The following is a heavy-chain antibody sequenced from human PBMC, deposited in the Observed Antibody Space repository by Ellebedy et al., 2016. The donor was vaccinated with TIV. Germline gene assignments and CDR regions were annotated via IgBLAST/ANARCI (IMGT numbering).Heavy chain of an antibody. Sequence: GESLKISCAASGFPXPDYXLRWLPXAPGPLLEWVSYISSTGITIYYADSVKGRFTISMDNAKNSVYLQMNSLRAGDTAENDGGREGETATVHGLDVWGQGTAVTVSS. CDR2: ISSTGITI. D-gene: IGHD5-18*01. CDR3: GREGETATVHGLDV. V-gene: IGHV3-11*01. CDR1: GFPXPDYX. J-gene: IGHJ6*02.